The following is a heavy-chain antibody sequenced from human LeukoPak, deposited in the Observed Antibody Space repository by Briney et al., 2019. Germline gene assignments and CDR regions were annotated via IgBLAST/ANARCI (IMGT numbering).Heavy chain of an antibody. Sequence: PGGSLRLSCAASGFPLSSYSINWVRQAPGKGLEWVSYINIDSITVNYAASVKGRFTISRDNAKNSLYLQMNSLRAEGTAVYYCSTAKFDNWGQGTLVTVSS. V-gene: IGHV3-48*01. CDR1: GFPLSSYS. CDR2: INIDSITV. CDR3: STAKFDN. J-gene: IGHJ4*02.